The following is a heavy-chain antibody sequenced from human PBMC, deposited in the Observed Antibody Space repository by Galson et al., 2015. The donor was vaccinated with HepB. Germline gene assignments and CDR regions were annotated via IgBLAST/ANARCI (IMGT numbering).Heavy chain of an antibody. CDR2: INPNSGGT. CDR1: GYTFTGYY. J-gene: IGHJ6*02. CDR3: ARDSGYARGYGMDV. V-gene: IGHV1-2*04. D-gene: IGHD5-12*01. Sequence: SVKVSCKASGYTFTGYYMHWVRQAPGQGLEWMGWINPNSGGTNYAQKFQGWVTMTRDTSISTAYMELSRLGSDDTAVYYCARDSGYARGYGMDVWGQGTTVTVSS.